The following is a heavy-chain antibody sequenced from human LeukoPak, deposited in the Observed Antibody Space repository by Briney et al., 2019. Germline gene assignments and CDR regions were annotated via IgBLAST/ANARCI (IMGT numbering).Heavy chain of an antibody. Sequence: GAPVKVSCKASGYTFTSYAIQWVRQAPGQRLEWMGWILTGNGNTKYSQKFQDRVTITRDTSASTVYMELSSLRSEDTAVYYCARAACSWSCFDYWGQGILVTVSS. CDR2: ILTGNGNT. V-gene: IGHV1-3*04. CDR1: GYTFTSYA. CDR3: ARAACSWSCFDY. D-gene: IGHD2-15*01. J-gene: IGHJ4*02.